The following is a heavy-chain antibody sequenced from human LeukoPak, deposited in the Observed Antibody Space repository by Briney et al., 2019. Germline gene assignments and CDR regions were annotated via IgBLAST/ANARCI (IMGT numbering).Heavy chain of an antibody. CDR1: GFTFSSYG. J-gene: IGHJ4*03. Sequence: PGRSLRLSCAASGFTFSSYGMHWVRQAPGKGLEWVAVISYDGSNKYYADSVKGRFTISRDNSKNTLYLQMNSLRAEDTAVYYCAKDYPRYSSGWSERLDYWGQGTTVTVSS. D-gene: IGHD6-19*01. V-gene: IGHV3-30*18. CDR2: ISYDGSNK. CDR3: AKDYPRYSSGWSERLDY.